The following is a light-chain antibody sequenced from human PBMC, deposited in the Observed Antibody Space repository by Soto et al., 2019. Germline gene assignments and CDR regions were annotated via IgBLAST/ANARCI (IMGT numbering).Light chain of an antibody. Sequence: DIQMTQSPSALSASVGDRVTITCRASQSISDWLAWFQQKPGKAPKVLIYDASTLESGVPSRFSGSGSGTEFTLTISSLQPEDSATYYCRQHNSSPWTFGQGTKVDIK. J-gene: IGKJ1*01. CDR1: QSISDW. CDR2: DAS. V-gene: IGKV1-5*01. CDR3: RQHNSSPWT.